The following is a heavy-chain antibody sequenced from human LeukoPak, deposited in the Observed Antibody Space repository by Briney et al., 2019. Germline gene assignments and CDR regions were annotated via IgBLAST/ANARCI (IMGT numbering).Heavy chain of an antibody. J-gene: IGHJ6*03. Sequence: HPGGSLRLACAIAGLTFHDYAMTWVRQAAGKVLEWVSTIVGDYSKTYYADSVKGRFTISRDNSNYMLFLHMNNLRAEDTAIYYCAKQPYNYYYLDVWGKGTTVTVSS. CDR3: AKQPYNYYYLDV. V-gene: IGHV3-23*01. D-gene: IGHD2-21*01. CDR2: IVGDYSKT. CDR1: GLTFHDYA.